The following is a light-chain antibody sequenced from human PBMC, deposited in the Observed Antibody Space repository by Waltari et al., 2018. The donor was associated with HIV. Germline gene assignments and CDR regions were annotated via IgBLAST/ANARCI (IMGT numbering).Light chain of an antibody. CDR2: AAS. V-gene: IGKV1-9*01. J-gene: IGKJ4*01. CDR1: RGISSY. CDR3: QFLDTYPL. Sequence: DIQLTQSPSFLSASVGDKVTITCRASRGISSYLAWHQQKPGKAPKLLTYAASTLQSGVPSRFSGSGSGTEFTLTISSLQPEDFATYFCQFLDTYPLFGGGTKVEVK.